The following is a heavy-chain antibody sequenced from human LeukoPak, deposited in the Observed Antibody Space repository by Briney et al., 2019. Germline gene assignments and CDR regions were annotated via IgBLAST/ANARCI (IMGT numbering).Heavy chain of an antibody. CDR2: INHSGSI. Sequence: AETLSLTGAVYGGSFTAYCWSVIRQPPGKGLEWIGEINHSGSINYNPSLKSRVTTSVDTSKNQFSLKLSSVTAADTAVYYCAMVVWGSYFDYWGQGTLVTVSS. J-gene: IGHJ4*02. CDR1: GGSFTAYC. CDR3: AMVVWGSYFDY. V-gene: IGHV4-34*01. D-gene: IGHD3-16*01.